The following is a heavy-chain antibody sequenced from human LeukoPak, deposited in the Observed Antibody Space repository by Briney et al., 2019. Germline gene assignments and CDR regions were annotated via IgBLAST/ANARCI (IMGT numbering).Heavy chain of an antibody. CDR1: GYTFTSYY. V-gene: IGHV1-46*01. CDR2: INPSGGST. D-gene: IGHD3-22*01. Sequence: ASVKVSCKASGYTFTSYYVHWVRQAPGQGLEWMGIINPSGGSTSYAQKFQGRVTMTRDTSTSTVYMELSSLRSEDTAVYYCAREGHSSGYYYVSWFDPWGQGTLVTVSS. CDR3: AREGHSSGYYYVSWFDP. J-gene: IGHJ5*02.